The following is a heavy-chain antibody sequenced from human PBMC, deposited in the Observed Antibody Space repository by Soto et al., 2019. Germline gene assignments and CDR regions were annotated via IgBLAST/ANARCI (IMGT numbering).Heavy chain of an antibody. V-gene: IGHV4-61*01. J-gene: IGHJ6*03. CDR1: GGSVSSGSYY. D-gene: IGHD3-3*01. Sequence: SETLSLTCTVSGGSVSSGSYYWSWIRQPPGKGLEWIGYIYYSGSTNYNPSLKSRVTISVDTSKNQFSLKLSSMTAADTAVYYCARQSFWSGYYKAGDMDVWGKGTTVTVSS. CDR2: IYYSGST. CDR3: ARQSFWSGYYKAGDMDV.